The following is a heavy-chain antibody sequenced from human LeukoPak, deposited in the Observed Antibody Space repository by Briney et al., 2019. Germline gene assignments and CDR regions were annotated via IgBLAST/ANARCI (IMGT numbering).Heavy chain of an antibody. V-gene: IGHV3-23*01. CDR3: AKGPYDYVWGSYLDY. CDR2: ISGSGGST. CDR1: GFTFSSYA. J-gene: IGHJ4*02. Sequence: QPGGSLRLSCAASGFTFSSYAMSWVRQAPGKGLEWVSAISGSGGSTYYADSVKGRFTISRDNSKNTLYLQMNSLRAENTAVYYCAKGPYDYVWGSYLDYWGQGTLVTVSS. D-gene: IGHD3-16*01.